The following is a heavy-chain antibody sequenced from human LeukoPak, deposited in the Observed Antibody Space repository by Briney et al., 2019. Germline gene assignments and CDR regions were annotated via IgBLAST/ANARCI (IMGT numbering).Heavy chain of an antibody. J-gene: IGHJ4*02. CDR1: GYTFTGYY. Sequence: GAPVKVSCKASGYTFTGYYMHWVRQAPGQGLEWMGIINPSGGSTSYAQKFQGRVTMTRDMSTSTVYMELSSLRSEDTAVYYCARDHPIAAAGTGEFDYWGQGTLVTVSS. D-gene: IGHD6-13*01. CDR2: INPSGGST. V-gene: IGHV1-46*01. CDR3: ARDHPIAAAGTGEFDY.